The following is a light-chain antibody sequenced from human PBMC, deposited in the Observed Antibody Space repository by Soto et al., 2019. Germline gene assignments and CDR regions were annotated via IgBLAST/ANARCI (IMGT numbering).Light chain of an antibody. CDR2: AAS. V-gene: IGKV1-27*01. CDR1: HGISNY. CDR3: HKYNSAPLT. Sequence: DIQMTQSPSSLSASVGDRVTITCRANHGISNYLAWYQQKPGKVPKLLICAASTLQSGVPSRFSGSGSGTDFTLTISSLQPEDVATYYCHKYNSAPLTFGGGTKVEIK. J-gene: IGKJ4*01.